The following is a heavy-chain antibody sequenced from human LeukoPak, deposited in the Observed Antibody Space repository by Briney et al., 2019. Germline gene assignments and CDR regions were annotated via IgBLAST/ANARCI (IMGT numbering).Heavy chain of an antibody. D-gene: IGHD3-22*01. CDR1: GGSISSGDYY. V-gene: IGHV4-30-4*08. CDR3: ARASPYYYDSSGPYDAFGI. Sequence: SQTLSLTCTVSGGSISSGDYYWSWIRQPPGKGLEWIGYIYYSGSTYYNPSLKSRVTISVDTSKNQFSLKLSSVTAADTAVYYCARASPYYYDSSGPYDAFGIWGQGTMVTVSS. CDR2: IYYSGST. J-gene: IGHJ3*02.